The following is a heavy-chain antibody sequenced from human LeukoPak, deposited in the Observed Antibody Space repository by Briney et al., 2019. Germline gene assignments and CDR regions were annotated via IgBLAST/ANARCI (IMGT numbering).Heavy chain of an antibody. CDR1: GGSISSYY. J-gene: IGHJ4*02. Sequence: SETLSLTCTVSGGSISSYYWSWIRQPPGKGLEWIGHIYYSGSTNYNPSLKSRVTISVDTSKNQFSLKLSSVTAADTAVYYCARHRKRGIQLWLRSGFDYWGQGTLVTVSS. D-gene: IGHD5-18*01. V-gene: IGHV4-59*08. CDR2: IYYSGST. CDR3: ARHRKRGIQLWLRSGFDY.